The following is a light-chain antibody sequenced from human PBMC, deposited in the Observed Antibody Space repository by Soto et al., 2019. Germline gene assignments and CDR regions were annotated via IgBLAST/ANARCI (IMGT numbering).Light chain of an antibody. Sequence: QSALTQPASVSGSPGQSITISCTGTSSDVGGYDHVSWYQQHPGRPPKLMIYDVSNRPSGVSNRFSGSKSGNTASLTIAGLQAEDEADYYCSSYTSSNTLVFGGGTKLTAL. CDR3: SSYTSSNTLV. CDR2: DVS. J-gene: IGLJ2*01. V-gene: IGLV2-14*01. CDR1: SSDVGGYDH.